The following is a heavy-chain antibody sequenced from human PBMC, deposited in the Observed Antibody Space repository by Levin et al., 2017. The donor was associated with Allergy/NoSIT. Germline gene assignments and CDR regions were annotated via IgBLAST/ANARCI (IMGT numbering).Heavy chain of an antibody. V-gene: IGHV1-69*06. CDR1: GGTFSSYA. J-gene: IGHJ5*02. CDR3: ARDNRGSKQLAHNNWFDP. D-gene: IGHD6-6*01. CDR2: IIPIFGTA. Sequence: SVKVSCKASGGTFSSYAISWVRQAPGQGLEWMGGIIPIFGTANYAQKFQGRVTITADKSTSTAYMELSSLRSEDTAVYYCARDNRGSKQLAHNNWFDPWGQGTLVTVSS.